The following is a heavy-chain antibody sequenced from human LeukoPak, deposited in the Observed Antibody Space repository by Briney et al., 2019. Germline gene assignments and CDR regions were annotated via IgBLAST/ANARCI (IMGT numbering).Heavy chain of an antibody. CDR2: ISGSGAST. CDR1: GFTFSGYA. Sequence: GGSLRLSCGASGFTFSGYAMSWVRQAPGKGLEWVSAISGSGASTYYADSVKGRFTISRDNSKNTLYLQMNSLRAEDTAVYYCARGATMIVDYWGQGTLVTVSS. D-gene: IGHD3-22*01. CDR3: ARGATMIVDY. V-gene: IGHV3-23*01. J-gene: IGHJ4*02.